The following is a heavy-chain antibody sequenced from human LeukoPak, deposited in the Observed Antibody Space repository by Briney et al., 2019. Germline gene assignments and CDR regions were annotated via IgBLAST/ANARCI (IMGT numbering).Heavy chain of an antibody. CDR1: GGSISSYY. Sequence: PSETLSLTCTVSGGSISSYYWSWIRQPPGKGLEWIGYIYYSGSTNYNPSLKSRVTISVDTSKNQFSLKLSSVTAADTAVYYCARLRSGYFQLWGQGTLVTVSS. D-gene: IGHD4-17*01. J-gene: IGHJ1*01. CDR2: IYYSGST. V-gene: IGHV4-59*01. CDR3: ARLRSGYFQL.